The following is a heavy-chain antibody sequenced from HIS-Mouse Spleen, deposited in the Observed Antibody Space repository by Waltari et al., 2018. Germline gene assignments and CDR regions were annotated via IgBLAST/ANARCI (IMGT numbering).Heavy chain of an antibody. CDR2: INPNSGGT. D-gene: IGHD3-10*01. Sequence: QVQLVQSGAEVKKPGASVKVSCKASGYTFTGYYMHWVRQAPGQGLEWMGWINPNSGGTNYAQKFQGRVTMTRDTSISTAYMELSRLRSDDTAVYYCARDGDYGSGSYYDAFDIWGQGTMVTVSS. V-gene: IGHV1-2*02. CDR1: GYTFTGYY. CDR3: ARDGDYGSGSYYDAFDI. J-gene: IGHJ3*02.